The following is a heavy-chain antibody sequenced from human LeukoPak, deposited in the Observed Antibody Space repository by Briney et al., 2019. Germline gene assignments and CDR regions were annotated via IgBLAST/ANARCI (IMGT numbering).Heavy chain of an antibody. CDR2: IYTTGDT. CDR3: AKESRVRGVSIRESHYHYYYGMDV. J-gene: IGHJ6*02. CDR1: GGSINNFY. Sequence: SETLSLTCSVSGGSINNFYWTWIRQSAGKGLEWIGRIYTTGDTNYNPSLKSRVTLSIDTFKNQFSLKLNSVTAADTALYFCAKESRVRGVSIRESHYHYYYGMDVWGLGTTVTVSS. D-gene: IGHD3-10*01. V-gene: IGHV4-4*07.